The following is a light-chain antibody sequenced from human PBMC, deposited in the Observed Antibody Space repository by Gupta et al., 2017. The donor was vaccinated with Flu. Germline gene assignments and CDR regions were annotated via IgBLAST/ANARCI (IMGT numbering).Light chain of an antibody. CDR2: EVN. CDR1: SSDVGAYNY. J-gene: IGLJ2*01. Sequence: SSDVGAYNYVSWYQQHPGKAPKLMVYEVNNRPSGVSNRFSGSKSGNTASLTISGLQAEDEADYYCTSYTSTSTDVVFGGGTKLTVL. V-gene: IGLV2-14*01. CDR3: TSYTSTSTDVV.